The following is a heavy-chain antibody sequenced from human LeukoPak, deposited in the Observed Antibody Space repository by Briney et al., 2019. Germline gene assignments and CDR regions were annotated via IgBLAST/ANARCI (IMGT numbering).Heavy chain of an antibody. J-gene: IGHJ4*02. V-gene: IGHV3-23*01. D-gene: IGHD2-15*01. CDR2: ISGSGGST. Sequence: SGGSLRLSCAASGFTFSSYAMSWVRQAPGKGLEWVSAISGSGGSTYYADSVKGRFTISRDNSKNTLYLQMNSLRAEDTAVYYCAKGLVGGADCSGGSCSNDYWGQGTLVTVSS. CDR3: AKGLVGGADCSGGSCSNDY. CDR1: GFTFSSYA.